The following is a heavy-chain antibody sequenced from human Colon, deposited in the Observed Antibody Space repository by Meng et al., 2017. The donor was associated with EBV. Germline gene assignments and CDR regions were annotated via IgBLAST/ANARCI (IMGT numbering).Heavy chain of an antibody. D-gene: IGHD2-21*01. V-gene: IGHV4-4*02. Sequence: GQLQGSGPGLLKPSGTLSLTCAVSGGSISSSHWWTWVRQPPGKGLEWIGEVYHTGSTKYNPSLKSRLTISVDKSKNQFSLNLTSVTAADTAVYYCARVWQSLTAFFDSWGQGTLVTVSS. J-gene: IGHJ4*02. CDR3: ARVWQSLTAFFDS. CDR1: GGSISSSHW. CDR2: VYHTGST.